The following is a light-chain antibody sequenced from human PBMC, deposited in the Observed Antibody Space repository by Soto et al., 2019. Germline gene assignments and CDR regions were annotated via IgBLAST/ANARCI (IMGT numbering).Light chain of an antibody. J-gene: IGKJ1*01. CDR3: QQSHTFPRT. Sequence: DIQMTQAPSSLSASVGDRLTITCRASPSIGNYLSWYQQTPGKAPKLLTHAASNWQSGVPSRFSGSGSGTDFTLTSSFLQPEDVATYYCQQSHTFPRTFGQGTKVEI. CDR2: AAS. CDR1: PSIGNY. V-gene: IGKV1-39*01.